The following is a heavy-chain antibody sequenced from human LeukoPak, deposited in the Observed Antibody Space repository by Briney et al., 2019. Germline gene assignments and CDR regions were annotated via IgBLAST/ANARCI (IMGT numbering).Heavy chain of an antibody. CDR1: GFTFTTYW. CDR3: ARRVAVPSSRSYFDF. CDR2: IYPGDSDT. J-gene: IGHJ4*02. Sequence: GESLKISCKGSGFTFTTYWIGWVRQMPGKGLEWMGIIYPGDSDTGYSPSFQGQVTISGDKSISTAYLQWSSLKASDSAMYYCARRVAVPSSRSYFDFWGQGTLVTVSS. V-gene: IGHV5-51*01. D-gene: IGHD6-19*01.